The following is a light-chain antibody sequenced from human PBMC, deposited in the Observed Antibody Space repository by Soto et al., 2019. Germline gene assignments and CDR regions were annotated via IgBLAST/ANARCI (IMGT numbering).Light chain of an antibody. J-gene: IGKJ4*01. Sequence: DIQMTQSPSSLSASVGDRVTITCRASQRIGRFLNWYQHTPGKAPKLLIFAASSLQSGAPSRFSGSGSGTDFTLTISSLQPEDFATYYCQQSYSNPLTFGGGTKVEI. CDR1: QRIGRF. CDR2: AAS. CDR3: QQSYSNPLT. V-gene: IGKV1-39*01.